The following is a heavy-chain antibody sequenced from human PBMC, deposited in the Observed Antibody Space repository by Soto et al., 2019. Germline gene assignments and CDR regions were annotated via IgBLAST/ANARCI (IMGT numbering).Heavy chain of an antibody. V-gene: IGHV1-2*04. CDR3: ARDGIAARPWVGDYYYYGMDV. CDR1: GYTFTGYY. J-gene: IGHJ6*02. Sequence: QVQLVQSGAEVKKPGASVKVSCKASGYTFTGYYMHWVRQAPGQGLEWMGWINPNSGGTNYAQKFQGWVTMTRDTSISTAYMELSRLRSDDTAVYYCARDGIAARPWVGDYYYYGMDVWGQGTTVTVSS. D-gene: IGHD6-6*01. CDR2: INPNSGGT.